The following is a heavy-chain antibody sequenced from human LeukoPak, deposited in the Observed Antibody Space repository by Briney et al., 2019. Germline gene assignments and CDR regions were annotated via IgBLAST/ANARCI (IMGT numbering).Heavy chain of an antibody. CDR3: AGDSDPSSYYYYYYMDV. V-gene: IGHV1-18*01. J-gene: IGHJ6*03. CDR1: GYTFTSYG. CDR2: ISAYNGNT. Sequence: ASVKVSCKASGYTFTSYGISWVRQAPGQGLEWVGWISAYNGNTNYAQKLQGRVTMTTDTSTSTAYMELRSLRSDDTAVYYCAGDSDPSSYYYYYYMDVWGKGTTVTVSS.